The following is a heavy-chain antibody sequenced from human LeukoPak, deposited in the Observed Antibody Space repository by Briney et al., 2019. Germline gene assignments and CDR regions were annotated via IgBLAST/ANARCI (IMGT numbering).Heavy chain of an antibody. D-gene: IGHD6-19*01. Sequence: PGGSLRLSCAASGFTFSSYGMHWVRQAPGKGLEWVAVIWYDGSNKYYADSVKGRFTISRDNSKNTLYLQMNSLRAEDTAVYYCARDFSGWYPVYYGMDVWGQGTTVTVSS. J-gene: IGHJ6*02. CDR3: ARDFSGWYPVYYGMDV. CDR2: IWYDGSNK. CDR1: GFTFSSYG. V-gene: IGHV3-33*08.